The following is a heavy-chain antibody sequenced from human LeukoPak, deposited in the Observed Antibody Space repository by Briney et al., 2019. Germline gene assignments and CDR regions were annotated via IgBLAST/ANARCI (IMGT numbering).Heavy chain of an antibody. CDR1: GASLSSGSYY. CDR3: ARGGWGSPDYYCMDV. CDR2: NYPSEST. J-gene: IGHJ6*03. D-gene: IGHD6-19*01. Sequence: SETLSLTCTVSGASLSSGSYYWSWIRQPAGKGLEWIGRNYPSESTDYNPSLKSRVNISIDTPKNQSSLTQSPVTAADTAVYYCARGGWGSPDYYCMDVWGKGTTVTISS. V-gene: IGHV4-61*02.